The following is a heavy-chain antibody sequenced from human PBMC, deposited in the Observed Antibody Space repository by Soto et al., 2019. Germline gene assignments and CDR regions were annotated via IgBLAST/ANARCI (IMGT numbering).Heavy chain of an antibody. CDR1: GFTFSSHA. CDR2: ITGSGDST. V-gene: IGHV3-23*01. J-gene: IGHJ4*02. CDR3: ANDLQFSGFLSSQTFDY. D-gene: IGHD6-19*01. Sequence: EVQLLESGGGLVQPGGSLRLSCAVSGFTFSSHAMSWVRQAPGKGLECVSSITGSGDSTYYADSVKGLFTISRDKSKSTLYLQMNSLRAEDTAVYYCANDLQFSGFLSSQTFDYWGQGTQVTVSS.